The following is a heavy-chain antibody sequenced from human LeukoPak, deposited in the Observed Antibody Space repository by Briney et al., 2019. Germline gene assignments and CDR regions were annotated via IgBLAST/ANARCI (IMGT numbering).Heavy chain of an antibody. CDR1: GFTFSSYE. Sequence: GGSLRLSCAASGFTFSSYEMNWVRQAPGKGLVWVARIHRDGGMTRYADSVEGRFTISRDNAKNTLYLQMNSLRAEDTAIYYCVRETGTIGYYMDVWGKGTTVTVSS. CDR2: IHRDGGMT. CDR3: VRETGTIGYYMDV. J-gene: IGHJ6*03. D-gene: IGHD2-15*01. V-gene: IGHV3-74*01.